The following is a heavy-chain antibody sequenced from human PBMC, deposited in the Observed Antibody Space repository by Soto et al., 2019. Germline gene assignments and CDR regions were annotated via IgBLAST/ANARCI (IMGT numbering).Heavy chain of an antibody. V-gene: IGHV4-34*01. CDR1: GGSFSGYY. CDR3: ASLPCSSTSCYGSWFDP. CDR2: INHSGST. J-gene: IGHJ5*02. D-gene: IGHD2-2*01. Sequence: SETLSLTCAVYGGSFSGYYWSWIRQPPGKGLEWIGEINHSGSTNYNPSLKSRVTISVDTSKNQFSLKLSSVTAADTAVYYCASLPCSSTSCYGSWFDPWGQGTLVTVSS.